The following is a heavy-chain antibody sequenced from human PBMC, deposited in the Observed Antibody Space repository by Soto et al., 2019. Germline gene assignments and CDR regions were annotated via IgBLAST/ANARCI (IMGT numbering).Heavy chain of an antibody. V-gene: IGHV3-30*18. D-gene: IGHD2-15*01. CDR3: AKEGCSGGICYRFDY. Sequence: QVQLVESGGGVVQPGRSLRLSCAASGFTFSSYGMHWVRQAPGKGLEWVAVMSWDGSDEFYEETVKGRFTVSRDNSRNTLYLQMNSLRPEDTAVYYCAKEGCSGGICYRFDYWGQGTLVTVSS. CDR1: GFTFSSYG. J-gene: IGHJ4*02. CDR2: MSWDGSDE.